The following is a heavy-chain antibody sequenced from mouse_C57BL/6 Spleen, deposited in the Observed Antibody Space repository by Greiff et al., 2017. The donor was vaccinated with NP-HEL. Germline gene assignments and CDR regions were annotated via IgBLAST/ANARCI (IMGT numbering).Heavy chain of an antibody. CDR1: GYAFSSSW. CDR3: ARGLPHGFDY. D-gene: IGHD3-1*01. V-gene: IGHV1-82*01. CDR2: IYPGDGDT. J-gene: IGHJ2*01. Sequence: QVQLQQSGPELVKPGASVKISCKASGYAFSSSWMNWVKQRPGKGLEWIGRIYPGDGDTNYNGKFKGKATLSADKSSSTAYMQLSSLPSEDSAVYFCARGLPHGFDYWGQGTTLTVSS.